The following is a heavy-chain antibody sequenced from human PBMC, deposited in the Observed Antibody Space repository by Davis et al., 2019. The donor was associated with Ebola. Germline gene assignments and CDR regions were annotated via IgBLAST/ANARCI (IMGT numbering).Heavy chain of an antibody. CDR2: IYHSGST. D-gene: IGHD6-6*01. CDR3: ARVMAARGWFDP. Sequence: PSETLSLTCAVSGGTISSGGYSRSCIRQPPGKGLEWIGYIYHSGSTYYNPSLKSRVTISVDRSKNQFSLKLSSVTAADTAVYYCARVMAARGWFDPWGQGTLVTVSS. CDR1: GGTISSGGYS. V-gene: IGHV4-30-2*01. J-gene: IGHJ5*02.